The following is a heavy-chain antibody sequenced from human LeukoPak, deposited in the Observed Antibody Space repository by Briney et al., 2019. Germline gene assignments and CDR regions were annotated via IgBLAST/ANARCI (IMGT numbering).Heavy chain of an antibody. CDR1: GGSISSYQ. CDR2: ISYSGFT. Sequence: SETLSLTCSVSGGSISSYQWSWIRQPPGKGLEWIGYISYSGFTNYNPSLKSRATISLDTSKNQFSLKLTSVTAADTAVYYCAGHHPRNTVDFWGQGTLVTVSS. D-gene: IGHD2/OR15-2a*01. V-gene: IGHV4-59*08. J-gene: IGHJ4*02. CDR3: AGHHPRNTVDF.